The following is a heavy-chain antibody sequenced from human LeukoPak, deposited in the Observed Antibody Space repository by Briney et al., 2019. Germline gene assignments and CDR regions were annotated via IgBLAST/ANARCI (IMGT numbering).Heavy chain of an antibody. CDR1: GGSISSSSYY. J-gene: IGHJ5*02. CDR3: ARANDYGDYDWFDP. CDR2: IYYSGST. Sequence: SETLPLTCTVSGGSISSSSYYWGWIRQPPGKGLEWIGSIYYSGSTYYNPSLKSRVTISVDTSKNQFSLKLSSVTAADTAVYYCARANDYGDYDWFDPWGQGTLVTVSS. V-gene: IGHV4-39*01. D-gene: IGHD4-17*01.